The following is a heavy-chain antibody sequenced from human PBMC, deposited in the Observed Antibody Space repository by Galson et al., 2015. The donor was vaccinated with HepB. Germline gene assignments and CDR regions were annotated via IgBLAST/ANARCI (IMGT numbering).Heavy chain of an antibody. J-gene: IGHJ3*02. CDR3: ASALTYDFWSGYSRHAFDI. V-gene: IGHV3-23*01. D-gene: IGHD3-3*01. CDR1: GFTFNDYT. Sequence: SLRLSCAASGFTFNDYTMGWVRQAPRKGLEWVSAILSNGNTYYTDSVKGRFTISRDNSKKTLDLQMNSLRSEDTAVYYCASALTYDFWSGYSRHAFDIWGQGTMVTVSS. CDR2: ILSNGNT.